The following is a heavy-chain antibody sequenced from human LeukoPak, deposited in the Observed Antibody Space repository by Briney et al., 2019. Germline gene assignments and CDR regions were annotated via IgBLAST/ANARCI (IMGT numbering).Heavy chain of an antibody. CDR3: ARSASRGYPWGTFDP. Sequence: GASVKVSCKASGGTFSSYAISWVRQAPGQGLEWMGGIIPIFGTANYAQKFQGRVTITADKSTSTAYMELSSLRSEDTAVYYCARSASRGYPWGTFDPWGQGTLVTVSS. CDR2: IIPIFGTA. CDR1: GGTFSSYA. V-gene: IGHV1-69*06. D-gene: IGHD5-18*01. J-gene: IGHJ5*02.